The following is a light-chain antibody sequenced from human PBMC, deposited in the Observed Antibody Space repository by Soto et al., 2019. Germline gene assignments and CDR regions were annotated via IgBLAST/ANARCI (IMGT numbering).Light chain of an antibody. CDR1: QGICDT. J-gene: IGKJ4*01. V-gene: IGKV3-15*01. CDR3: QRYNNWPLT. Sequence: EVVLTQSPATLSVSPGEGVTLSCRASQGICDTLAWYQHKPGQTPRLLIYYTSARATGVPARFSGSGSGTEFTLTISSLQSEDFAIYYCQRYNNWPLTFGGGTKVESK. CDR2: YTS.